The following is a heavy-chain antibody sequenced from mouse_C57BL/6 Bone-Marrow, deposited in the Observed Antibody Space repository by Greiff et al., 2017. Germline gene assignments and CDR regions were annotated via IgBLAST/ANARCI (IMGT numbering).Heavy chain of an antibody. CDR3: ATTTVGYYFDY. V-gene: IGHV1-26*01. CDR2: INPNNGGT. J-gene: IGHJ2*01. CDR1: GYTFTDYY. D-gene: IGHD1-1*01. Sequence: VQLQQSGPELVKPGASVKISCKASGYTFTDYYMNWVKQSHGKSLEWIGDINPNNGGTSYNQKFKGKATLTVDKSSSTAYMELLSLTSEDSAVYYCATTTVGYYFDYWGQGTTLTVSS.